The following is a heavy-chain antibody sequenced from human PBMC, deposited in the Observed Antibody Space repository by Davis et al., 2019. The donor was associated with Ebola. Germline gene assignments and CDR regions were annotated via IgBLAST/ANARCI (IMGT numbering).Heavy chain of an antibody. D-gene: IGHD3-3*01. J-gene: IGHJ4*02. CDR1: GFTFSSYA. V-gene: IGHV3-23*01. CDR3: ANEMSITIFGVSGVSGGY. Sequence: GESLKISCAASGFTFSSYAMSWVRQAPGKGLEWVSVLSGSGGSTYYADSVKGRFTISRDNSKNTLYLQMNSLRAEDTAVDYCANEMSITIFGVSGVSGGYWGQGTLVTVSS. CDR2: LSGSGGST.